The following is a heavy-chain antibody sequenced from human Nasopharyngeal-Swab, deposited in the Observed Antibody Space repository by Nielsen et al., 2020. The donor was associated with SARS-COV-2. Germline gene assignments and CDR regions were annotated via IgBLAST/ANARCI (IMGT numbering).Heavy chain of an antibody. CDR2: IYYSGST. CDR1: GGSISSYY. V-gene: IGHV4-59*01. D-gene: IGHD6-13*01. J-gene: IGHJ3*02. Sequence: SETLSLTCTVSGGSISSYYWSWIRRPPGKGLEWIGYIYYSGSTNYNPSLKSRVTISVDTSKNQFSLKLSSVTAADTAVYYCARDQEAAAQNDRVAFDIWGQGTMVTVSS. CDR3: ARDQEAAAQNDRVAFDI.